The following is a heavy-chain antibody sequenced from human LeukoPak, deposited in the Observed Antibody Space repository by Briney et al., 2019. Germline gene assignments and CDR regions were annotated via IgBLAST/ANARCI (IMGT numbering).Heavy chain of an antibody. CDR2: MNPNSGNT. V-gene: IGHV1-8*02. D-gene: IGHD2-15*01. Sequence: ASVKVSCKASGYTFTSYDINWVRQATGQGLEWMGWMNPNSGNTGYAQKFQGRVTMTRDTSTSTVYMELSSLRSEDTAVYYCARDLATLDAFDIWGQGTMVTVSS. J-gene: IGHJ3*02. CDR3: ARDLATLDAFDI. CDR1: GYTFTSYD.